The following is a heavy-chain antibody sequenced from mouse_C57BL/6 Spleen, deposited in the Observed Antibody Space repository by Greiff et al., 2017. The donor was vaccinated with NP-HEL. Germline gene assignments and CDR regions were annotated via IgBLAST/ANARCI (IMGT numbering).Heavy chain of an antibody. J-gene: IGHJ4*01. Sequence: VQLQQSGAELAKPGASVKLSCKASGYTFTSYWMHWVKQRPGQGLEWIGYINPRSGYTKYNQKFKDKATLTADKSSSTAYMQLSSLTYEDSAVYDCATITTVVYYYAMDYWGQGTSVTVSS. D-gene: IGHD1-1*01. CDR2: INPRSGYT. V-gene: IGHV1-7*01. CDR1: GYTFTSYW. CDR3: ATITTVVYYYAMDY.